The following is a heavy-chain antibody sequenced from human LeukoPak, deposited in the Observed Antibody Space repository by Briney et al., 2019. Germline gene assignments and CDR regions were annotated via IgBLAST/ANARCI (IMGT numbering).Heavy chain of an antibody. V-gene: IGHV3-48*04. CDR2: ITGSSTI. Sequence: GGSLRLSCAASGFTFSGYSMNWVRQAPGKGLEWVSCITGSSTIYYADSVKGRFTISRDNAKNSLYLQMDSLRVEDTAVYYCATDFNKGFDPWGQGTLVTVSS. CDR1: GFTFSGYS. D-gene: IGHD1/OR15-1a*01. CDR3: ATDFNKGFDP. J-gene: IGHJ5*02.